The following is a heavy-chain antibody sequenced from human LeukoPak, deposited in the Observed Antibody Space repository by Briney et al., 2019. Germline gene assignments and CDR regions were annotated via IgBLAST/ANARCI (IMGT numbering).Heavy chain of an antibody. CDR1: GYTFTSYG. CDR2: ISTYNADT. J-gene: IGHJ4*02. CDR3: ARDPGQYYDILTGYYTPYSFDY. D-gene: IGHD3-9*01. Sequence: ASVKVSCKASGYTFTSYGVSWVRQAPGQGLEWMGWISTYNADTDYAQKFQGRVTMTTETSTSTAYMELRSLTSDDTAVYYCARDPGQYYDILTGYYTPYSFDYWGQGTLVTVSS. V-gene: IGHV1-18*01.